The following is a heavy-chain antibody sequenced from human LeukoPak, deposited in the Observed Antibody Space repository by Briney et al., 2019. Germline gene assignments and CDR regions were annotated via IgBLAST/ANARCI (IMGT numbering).Heavy chain of an antibody. D-gene: IGHD4-17*01. J-gene: IGHJ4*02. CDR1: GGSISSYY. CDR2: IYYSGST. CDR3: ARGISQTTVTDALDY. V-gene: IGHV4-59*12. Sequence: SETLSLTCTVSGGSISSYYWSWIRQPPGKGLEWIEYIYYSGSTNYNPSLKSRVTISVDTSKNQFSLKLSSVTAADTAVYYCARGISQTTVTDALDYWGQGTLVTVSS.